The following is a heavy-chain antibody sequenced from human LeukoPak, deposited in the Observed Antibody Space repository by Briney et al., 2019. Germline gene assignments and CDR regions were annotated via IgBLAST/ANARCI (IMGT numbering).Heavy chain of an antibody. V-gene: IGHV6-1*01. CDR1: GDSVSSTGSA. Sequence: SQSLSLTCAISGDSVSSTGSAWNWIRQSPSIGLEWLGRTYYRSNWNSDYAVSVKSRITISPDTSKNQFSLQLSSVTPEDTALYFCARDLHFALDYWGQGTLVTVAS. CDR2: TYYRSNWNS. J-gene: IGHJ4*02. D-gene: IGHD2/OR15-2a*01. CDR3: ARDLHFALDY.